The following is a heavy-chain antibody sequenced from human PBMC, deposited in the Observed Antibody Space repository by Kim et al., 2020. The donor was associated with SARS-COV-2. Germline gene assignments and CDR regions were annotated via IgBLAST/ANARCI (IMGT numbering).Heavy chain of an antibody. J-gene: IGHJ3*02. D-gene: IGHD3-3*01. CDR3: AREGDDFWSGYHGAFDI. Sequence: VKGRFTISRDNSKNTLYLQMNSLRAEDTAVYYCAREGDDFWSGYHGAFDIWGQGTMVTVSS. V-gene: IGHV3-30*01.